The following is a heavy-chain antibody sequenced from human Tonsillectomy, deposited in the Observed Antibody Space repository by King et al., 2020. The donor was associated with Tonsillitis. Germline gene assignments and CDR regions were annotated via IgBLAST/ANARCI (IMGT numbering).Heavy chain of an antibody. CDR3: TTDSTEEWLRFFDY. CDR2: IKSKTDGGTT. D-gene: IGHD5-12*01. CDR1: GFTFSNAW. Sequence: VQLVESGGGLVKPGGSLRLSCAASGFTFSNAWMNWVRQAPGKGLEWVGRIKSKTDGGTTDYAAPVKGRFTISRDDSKNTLFLQMNSLKTEDTAVYYCTTDSTEEWLRFFDYWGHGTLVTVSS. J-gene: IGHJ5*01. V-gene: IGHV3-15*01.